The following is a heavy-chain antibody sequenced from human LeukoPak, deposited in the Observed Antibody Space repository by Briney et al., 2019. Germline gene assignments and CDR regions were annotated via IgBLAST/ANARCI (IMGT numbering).Heavy chain of an antibody. CDR1: GGSISGYY. J-gene: IGHJ4*02. Sequence: PSETLSPTCAVYGGSISGYYWSWIRQPPGKGLEWVGEIHYTGGTSYNPSLKSRATISIDTSKNQLSLKLSSVTAADTAVYYCARGNILSGYCFDFWGQGALVTVSS. D-gene: IGHD3-9*01. CDR3: ARGNILSGYCFDF. V-gene: IGHV4-34*01. CDR2: IHYTGGT.